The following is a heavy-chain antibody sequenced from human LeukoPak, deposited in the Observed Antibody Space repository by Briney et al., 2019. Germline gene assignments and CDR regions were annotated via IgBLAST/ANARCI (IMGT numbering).Heavy chain of an antibody. CDR3: ARLYYDFWSGFDY. CDR2: IYYSGST. J-gene: IGHJ4*02. CDR1: GGSISSGDYY. Sequence: SETLSLTCTVSGGSISSGDYYWSWIRQPPGKGLEWIGYIYYSGSTYYNPSLKSRVTISVDTSKNQFSLKLSSVTAADTAVYYCARLYYDFWSGFDYWGQGTLVTVSS. V-gene: IGHV4-30-4*08. D-gene: IGHD3-3*01.